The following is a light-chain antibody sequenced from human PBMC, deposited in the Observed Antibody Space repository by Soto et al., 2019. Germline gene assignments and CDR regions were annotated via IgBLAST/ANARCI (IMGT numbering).Light chain of an antibody. CDR1: SSDVGGYNY. V-gene: IGLV2-14*01. CDR2: DVS. Sequence: QSALTQPASVSGSPGQSITISCTGTSSDVGGYNYVSWYQQHPGKAPKLMICDVSNRPSGLSNRFSGSKSGNTASLTISGLQAEDEADYYCSSYTSSSTLVFGGGTKLTVL. J-gene: IGLJ2*01. CDR3: SSYTSSSTLV.